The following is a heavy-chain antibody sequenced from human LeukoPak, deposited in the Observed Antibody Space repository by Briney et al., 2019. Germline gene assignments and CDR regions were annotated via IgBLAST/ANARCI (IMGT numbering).Heavy chain of an antibody. V-gene: IGHV3-11*01. CDR2: ISSSGSTI. J-gene: IGHJ5*02. Sequence: GGSLRLSCAASGFTFSDYYMSWIRQAPGKGLEWVSYISSSGSTIYYADSVKGRFTISRDNAKNSLYLQMNSLRAEDTAVYYCARDRVAVAGTWGDNWFDPWGQGTLVTVSS. D-gene: IGHD6-19*01. CDR1: GFTFSDYY. CDR3: ARDRVAVAGTWGDNWFDP.